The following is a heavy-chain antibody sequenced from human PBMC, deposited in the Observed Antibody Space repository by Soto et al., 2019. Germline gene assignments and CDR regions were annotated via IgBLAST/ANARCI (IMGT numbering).Heavy chain of an antibody. D-gene: IGHD4-17*01. CDR2: IIPIFGTA. V-gene: IGHV1-69*13. J-gene: IGHJ4*02. CDR3: ASRLHYGEYEYYFDY. Sequence: SVKVSCKASGGTFSSYAISWVRQAPGQGLEWMGGIIPIFGTANYAQKFQGRVTITADESTSTAYMELSSLRSEDTAVYYCASRLHYGEYEYYFDYWGQGTLVTLSS. CDR1: GGTFSSYA.